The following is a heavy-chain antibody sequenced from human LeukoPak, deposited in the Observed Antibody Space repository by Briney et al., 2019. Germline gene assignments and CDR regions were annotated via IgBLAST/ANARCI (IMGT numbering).Heavy chain of an antibody. D-gene: IGHD6-13*01. Sequence: PGGSLRLSCAASGFTFSSYWMSWVRQAPGKGLEWVANIKQDGSEKYYVDSVKGRFTISRDNAKNSLYLQMNSLRAEDTAVYYCARGSSSWVWDCYYYMDVWGKGTTVTVSS. V-gene: IGHV3-7*01. CDR2: IKQDGSEK. J-gene: IGHJ6*03. CDR1: GFTFSSYW. CDR3: ARGSSSWVWDCYYYMDV.